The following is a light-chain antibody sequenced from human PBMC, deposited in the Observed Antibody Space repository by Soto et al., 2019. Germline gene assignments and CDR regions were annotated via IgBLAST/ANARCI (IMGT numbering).Light chain of an antibody. J-gene: IGKJ3*01. V-gene: IGKV1-12*01. CDR3: QQANSFPFT. CDR2: AAS. Sequence: DIQMTQSPSSVSASVGDRVTITCRASQGISSWLDWYQQKPGKAPKLLIYAASSLQSGVPSRLSGSGSGTDFTLTISSLQPEDFATYYCQQANSFPFTFGPGNKVDIK. CDR1: QGISSW.